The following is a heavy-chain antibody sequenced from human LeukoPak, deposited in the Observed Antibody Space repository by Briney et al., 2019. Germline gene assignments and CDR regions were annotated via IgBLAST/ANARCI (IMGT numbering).Heavy chain of an antibody. D-gene: IGHD3-10*01. CDR3: AGLRFGEDAFDI. J-gene: IGHJ3*02. V-gene: IGHV3-53*04. Sequence: GGSLRLSCAASGFTVSSNYMSWVRQAPGKGLEWVSVIYSGGRTYYADSVKGQFTIPRHNSKNTVNLQINSRGPEDTAVYYGAGLRFGEDAFDIWGQGTMVTV. CDR1: GFTVSSNY. CDR2: IYSGGRT.